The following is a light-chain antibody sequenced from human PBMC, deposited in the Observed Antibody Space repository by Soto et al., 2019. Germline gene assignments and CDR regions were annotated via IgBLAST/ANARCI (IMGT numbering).Light chain of an antibody. Sequence: QSVLTQPPSASGTPGQRVTISCAGSSSNIGAGYDVHWYQQLPGTAPKLLIYDSHNRPSGVPDRFSASRSGTSASLAITGLQAEDEAGYYCQSFDSSLSGSGVFGTGT. CDR2: DSH. CDR1: SSNIGAGYD. V-gene: IGLV1-40*01. CDR3: QSFDSSLSGSGV. J-gene: IGLJ1*01.